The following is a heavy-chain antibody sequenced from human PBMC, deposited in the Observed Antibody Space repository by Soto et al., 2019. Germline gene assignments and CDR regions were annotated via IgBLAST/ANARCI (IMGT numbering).Heavy chain of an antibody. CDR3: TRAPASSWHTFDY. Sequence: QVQVVESGGGVVQPGRSLRLSCAASGFTFSTYTMHWVRQAPGKGLEWVARISSDGSNKYYADSVKGRFTISRDNSKNTLYLQTNSLRGEDTAVYYCTRAPASSWHTFDYWGQGTLVTVSS. V-gene: IGHV3-30-3*01. CDR1: GFTFSTYT. J-gene: IGHJ4*02. D-gene: IGHD6-13*01. CDR2: ISSDGSNK.